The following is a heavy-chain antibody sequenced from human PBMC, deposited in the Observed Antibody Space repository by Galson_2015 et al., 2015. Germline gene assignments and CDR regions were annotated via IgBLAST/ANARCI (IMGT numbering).Heavy chain of an antibody. V-gene: IGHV6-1*01. CDR2: TYYRSKWYN. CDR3: ARGEAGALDY. CDR1: GDSVPSNSAA. J-gene: IGHJ4*02. Sequence: CAISGDSVPSNSAAWNWIRQSPPRGLEWLTRTYYRSKWYNDYAPSVKSRITVKPDTSKNQFSLQLNSVTPEDTAVYYCARGEAGALDYWGQGTLVTVSS. D-gene: IGHD1-26*01.